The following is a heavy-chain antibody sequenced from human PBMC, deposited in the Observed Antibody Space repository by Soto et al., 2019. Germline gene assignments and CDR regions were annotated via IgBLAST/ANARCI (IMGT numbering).Heavy chain of an antibody. J-gene: IGHJ5*02. CDR2: IDPSDSYT. Sequence: GESLKISCKGSGYSFTSYWISWVRQMPGKGLEWMGRIDPSDSYTNYSPSFQGHVTISADKSISTAYLQWSSLKASDTAMYYCARHRADCSGGSCYSNWFDPWGQGTLVTVSS. CDR1: GYSFTSYW. CDR3: ARHRADCSGGSCYSNWFDP. D-gene: IGHD2-15*01. V-gene: IGHV5-10-1*01.